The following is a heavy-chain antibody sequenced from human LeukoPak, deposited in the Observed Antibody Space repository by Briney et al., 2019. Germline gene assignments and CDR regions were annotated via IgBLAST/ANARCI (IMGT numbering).Heavy chain of an antibody. CDR1: GGSIDSYY. J-gene: IGHJ4*02. V-gene: IGHV4-4*07. CDR3: AREIRGVPLYYFDC. CDR2: IYASRAT. Sequence: SETLSLTCTVSGGSIDSYYWSWILQPAGAGLEWIGRIYASRATYYNPSLKSRVTMSADTSTNQFSLKLTSVTAADTAVYYCAREIRGVPLYYFDCWGQGTLVTVSS. D-gene: IGHD3-10*01.